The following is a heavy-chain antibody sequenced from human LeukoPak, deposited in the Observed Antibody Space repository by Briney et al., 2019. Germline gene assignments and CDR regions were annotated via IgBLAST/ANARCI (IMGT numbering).Heavy chain of an antibody. Sequence: ASVKVSCKTSGYTFTGYYMHWVRQAPGQGLEWMGWINPNSGGTNYAQKFRGRVTMTRDTSITTAYMELNGLRSDDTAVYYCAREGREFGPHKLAGFDYWGQGTLVTVSS. D-gene: IGHD3-10*01. V-gene: IGHV1-2*02. CDR3: AREGREFGPHKLAGFDY. J-gene: IGHJ4*02. CDR1: GYTFTGYY. CDR2: INPNSGGT.